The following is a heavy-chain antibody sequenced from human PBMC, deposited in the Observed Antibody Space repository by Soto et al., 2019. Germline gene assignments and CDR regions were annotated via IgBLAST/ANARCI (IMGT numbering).Heavy chain of an antibody. V-gene: IGHV3-23*01. CDR1: GFTFSSYA. CDR2: ISGSGGST. Sequence: EVQLLESGGGLVQPGGSLRLSCAASGFTFSSYAMSWVRQAPGKGLEWVSAISGSGGSTYYADYVKGRFTISRDNSKNKLYLQMNSLRAEDTAVYYCAKDLISGRLEYDYWGQGTLVTVSS. CDR3: AKDLISGRLEYDY. J-gene: IGHJ4*02. D-gene: IGHD5-12*01.